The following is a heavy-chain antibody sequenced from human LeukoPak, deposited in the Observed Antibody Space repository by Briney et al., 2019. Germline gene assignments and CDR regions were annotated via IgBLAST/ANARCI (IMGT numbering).Heavy chain of an antibody. CDR2: IDWDDDK. CDR1: GLSLITSGMC. Sequence: SGPALVKPTQTLTLTCTFSGLSLITSGMCVSWIRQPPGKALEWLARIDWDDDKYYSTSLKTRLTISKDTSKNQVVLTMTNMDPVDTATYYCARFISDDYGVPRGDAFDIWGQGTMVTVSS. V-gene: IGHV2-70*11. CDR3: ARFISDDYGVPRGDAFDI. J-gene: IGHJ3*02. D-gene: IGHD4-17*01.